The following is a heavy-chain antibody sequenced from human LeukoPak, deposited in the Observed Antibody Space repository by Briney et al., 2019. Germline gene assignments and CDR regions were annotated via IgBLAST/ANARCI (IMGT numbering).Heavy chain of an antibody. CDR2: IKQDGSEK. D-gene: IGHD6-19*01. J-gene: IGHJ5*02. CDR1: GFTFSSYW. V-gene: IGHV3-7*01. CDR3: ARDFSSGVNWFDP. Sequence: GGSLRLSCAASGFTFSSYWMSWVRQAPGKGLEWVANIKQDGSEKYYVDSGKGRFTISRDNAKNSLCLQMNSLRAEDTAVYYCARDFSSGVNWFDPWGQGTLVTVSS.